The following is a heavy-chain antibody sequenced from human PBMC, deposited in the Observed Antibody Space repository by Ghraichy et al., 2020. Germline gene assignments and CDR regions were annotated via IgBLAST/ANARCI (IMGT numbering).Heavy chain of an antibody. CDR2: INSDGSGT. CDR1: GFTFSGYW. D-gene: IGHD1-1*01. J-gene: IGHJ4*02. CDR3: ARSITGTFYF. V-gene: IGHV3-74*01. Sequence: LSLTCAASGFTFSGYWMHWVRRAPGKALVWVSRINSDGSGTNYADSVKGRFTISRDNAKNTLFLQMNSLRADDTAVDYCARSITGTFYFWGQGTLVTVSS.